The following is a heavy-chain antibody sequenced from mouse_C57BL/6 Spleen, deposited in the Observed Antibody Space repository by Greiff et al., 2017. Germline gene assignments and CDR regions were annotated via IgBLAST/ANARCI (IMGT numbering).Heavy chain of an antibody. D-gene: IGHD2-3*01. Sequence: VQLQQSGPGLVQPSQCLSITCTVSGFSLTSYGVHWVRQSPGKGLEWLGVIWRGGSTDYNAAFMSRLSITKDNSQSQVFFKMNSLQADDTAIYYCAKNHDGYYGAMDYWGQGTSVTVSS. V-gene: IGHV2-5*01. J-gene: IGHJ4*01. CDR2: IWRGGST. CDR3: AKNHDGYYGAMDY. CDR1: GFSLTSYG.